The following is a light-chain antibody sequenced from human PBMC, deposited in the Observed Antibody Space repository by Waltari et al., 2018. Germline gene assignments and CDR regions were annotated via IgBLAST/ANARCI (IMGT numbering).Light chain of an antibody. V-gene: IGKV3D-20*01. CDR2: DAS. J-gene: IGKJ2*01. Sequence: EIVLTQSPATLSLSPGEKATLTCGASQTVWRDSLAWYQQKAGQAPRLLIYDASTRATGVPDRFSGSGSGTDFSLTISRLEPEDFAVYYCHDYGTSPYTFGQGTKLDIK. CDR3: HDYGTSPYT. CDR1: QTVWRDS.